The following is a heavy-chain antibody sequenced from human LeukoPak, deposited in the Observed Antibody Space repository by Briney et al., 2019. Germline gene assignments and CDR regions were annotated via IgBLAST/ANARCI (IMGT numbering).Heavy chain of an antibody. Sequence: PSETLSLTCIVSGGSISSYYWSWIRQPPGKGLEWIGYIYYSGSTYYNPSLKSRVTISVDTSKNQFSLKLSSVTAADTAVYYCARDRKISSSWYWVDPWGQGTLVTVSS. J-gene: IGHJ5*02. CDR1: GGSISSYY. V-gene: IGHV4-59*12. CDR2: IYYSGST. D-gene: IGHD6-13*01. CDR3: ARDRKISSSWYWVDP.